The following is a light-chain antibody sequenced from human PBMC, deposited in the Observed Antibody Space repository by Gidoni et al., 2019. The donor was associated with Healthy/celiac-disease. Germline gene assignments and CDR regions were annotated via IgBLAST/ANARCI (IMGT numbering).Light chain of an antibody. V-gene: IGKV1-39*01. CDR2: AAS. CDR3: QQSYSTFGYT. Sequence: DIQMTQSPSSQSASVGDRVTITCRASQSISSYLNWNQQKPGKAPKLLIYAASSLQSGVQSRFSGSGSGTDFTLTISSLQPEDFATYYCQQSYSTFGYTFXQXTKLEIK. J-gene: IGKJ2*01. CDR1: QSISSY.